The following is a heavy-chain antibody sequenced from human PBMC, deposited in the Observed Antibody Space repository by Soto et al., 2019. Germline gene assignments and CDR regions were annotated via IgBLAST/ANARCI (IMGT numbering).Heavy chain of an antibody. D-gene: IGHD3-10*01. Sequence: QVQLVQSGAEVKKPGSSVKVSCKASGGIFSTYAISWFRQAPGQGLEWMGGIIPLFGTPNYAQRFQGRVTITADESTSTASMELSRLRSEDTAVYYCARDRDDYGSGNYYNRIDFWGQGTLVTVSS. J-gene: IGHJ4*02. CDR3: ARDRDDYGSGNYYNRIDF. CDR1: GGIFSTYA. V-gene: IGHV1-69*01. CDR2: IIPLFGTP.